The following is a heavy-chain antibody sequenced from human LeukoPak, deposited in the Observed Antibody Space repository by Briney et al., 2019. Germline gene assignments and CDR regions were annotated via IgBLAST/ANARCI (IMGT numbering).Heavy chain of an antibody. CDR1: GFIFRTYW. J-gene: IGHJ4*02. V-gene: IGHV3-7*03. CDR3: ARAGSGGDCYKCESSDFDY. Sequence: GGSLRLSCAASGFIFRTYWMSWVRQAPGKGLEWVANIKQDGSEKYYVDSVKGRFTISRDNAKNSLYLQMNSLRAEDTAVYYCARAGSGGDCYKCESSDFDYWGQGTLVTVSS. D-gene: IGHD2-21*02. CDR2: IKQDGSEK.